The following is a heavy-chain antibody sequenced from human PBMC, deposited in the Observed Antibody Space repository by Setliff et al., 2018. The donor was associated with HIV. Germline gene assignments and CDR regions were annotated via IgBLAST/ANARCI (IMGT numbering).Heavy chain of an antibody. V-gene: IGHV3-66*02. J-gene: IGHJ3*02. CDR1: GISASLNY. CDR3: ARPHSNRWPYAFDI. CDR2: IYGGGP. Sequence: PGGSLRLSCAVSGISASLNYMSWVRQAPGKGLEWVSTIYGGGPSYADSVKGRFTISRDNTKNTLYLQMHSLTAEDTAVYYCARPHSNRWPYAFDIWGQGTMVTVSS. D-gene: IGHD6-13*01.